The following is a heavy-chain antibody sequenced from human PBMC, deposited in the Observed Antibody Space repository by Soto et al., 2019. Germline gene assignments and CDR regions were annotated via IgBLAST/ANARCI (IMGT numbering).Heavy chain of an antibody. CDR1: GGSISSYY. D-gene: IGHD6-19*01. J-gene: IGHJ4*02. CDR2: IYYSGST. Sequence: SETLSLTCTVSGGSISSYYWSWIRQPSGKGLEWIGYIYYSGSTNYNPSLKSRVTISVDTSKNQFSLKLSSVTAADTAVYYCARGKSPGIAVAGTGYFDYWGQGTLVTVSS. V-gene: IGHV4-59*01. CDR3: ARGKSPGIAVAGTGYFDY.